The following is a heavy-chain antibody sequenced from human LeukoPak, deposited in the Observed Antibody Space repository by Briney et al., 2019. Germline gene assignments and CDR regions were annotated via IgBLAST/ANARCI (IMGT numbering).Heavy chain of an antibody. D-gene: IGHD3-22*01. CDR3: ARVPPYYYDSSGYYFDY. CDR2: ISSSSSTI. J-gene: IGHJ4*02. V-gene: IGHV3-48*01. Sequence: GGSLRLSCAASGFTYSSYSMNWVRQAPGKGLEGVSYISSSSSTIYYADSVKGRFTISRDNAKHSLYLQMNSLRAEDTAVYYCARVPPYYYDSSGYYFDYWGQGTLVTVSS. CDR1: GFTYSSYS.